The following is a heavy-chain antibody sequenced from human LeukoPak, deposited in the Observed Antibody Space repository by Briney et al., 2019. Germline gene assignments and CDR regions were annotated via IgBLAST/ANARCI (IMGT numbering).Heavy chain of an antibody. Sequence: SVKVSCKASGYTFTGYYMHWVRQAPGQGLEWMGGITPIFGTANYAQKFQGRVTITAAESTSTAYLELRSLTSEDTAVYFCATERWLQYWGQGTMVTVSS. CDR1: GYTFTGYY. V-gene: IGHV1-69*13. CDR3: ATERWLQY. D-gene: IGHD5-24*01. J-gene: IGHJ3*01. CDR2: ITPIFGTA.